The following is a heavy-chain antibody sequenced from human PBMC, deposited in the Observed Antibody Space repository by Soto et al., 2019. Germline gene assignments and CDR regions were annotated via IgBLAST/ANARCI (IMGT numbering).Heavy chain of an antibody. Sequence: KGLEWVAMIWWHERDKFYADSVNGRFTISRDNSKNTLYLQMSSLRAEDTAVYFCSSGGGHESLRFGLDYR. J-gene: IGHJ4*01. CDR3: SSGGGHESLRFGLDY. CDR2: IWWHERDK. V-gene: IGHV3-33*01. D-gene: IGHD3-10*01.